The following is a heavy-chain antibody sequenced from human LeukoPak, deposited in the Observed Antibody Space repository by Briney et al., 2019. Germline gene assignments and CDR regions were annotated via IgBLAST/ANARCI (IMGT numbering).Heavy chain of an antibody. CDR1: GGSISSGNYY. J-gene: IGHJ6*02. Sequence: SETLSLTCTVSGGSISSGNYYWSWIRQPAGKGLEWIGRIYTSGSTNYNPSLKSRVTISVDTSKNQFSLKLFSVTAADTAVYYCARDPSAGYSSGWYEYYFYGMDVWGQGTTVTVSS. CDR3: ARDPSAGYSSGWYEYYFYGMDV. CDR2: IYTSGST. V-gene: IGHV4-61*02. D-gene: IGHD6-19*01.